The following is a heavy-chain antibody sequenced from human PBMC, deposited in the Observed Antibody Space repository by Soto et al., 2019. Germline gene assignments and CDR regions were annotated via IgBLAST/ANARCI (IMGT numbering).Heavy chain of an antibody. CDR2: IIPILGIA. Sequence: QVQLVQSGAEVKKPGSSVKVSCKASGGTFSSYTISWVRQAPGQGLEWMGRIIPILGIANYAQKFQGSVKITADKSTSTAYMERGSLRSEDTAVYYCARGPDYGESGSSFPVDYWGQGTLVTVSS. V-gene: IGHV1-69*02. J-gene: IGHJ4*02. CDR3: ARGPDYGESGSSFPVDY. CDR1: GGTFSSYT. D-gene: IGHD4-17*01.